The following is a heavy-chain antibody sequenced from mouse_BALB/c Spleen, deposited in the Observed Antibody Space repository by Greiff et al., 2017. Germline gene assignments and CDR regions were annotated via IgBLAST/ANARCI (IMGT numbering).Heavy chain of an antibody. D-gene: IGHD2-4*01. CDR2: IDPANGNT. Sequence: EVQLQQSGAELVKPGASVKLSCTASGFNIKDTYMHWVKQRPEQGLEWIGRIDPANGNTKYDPKFQGKATITADTSSNTAYLQLSSLTSEDTAVYYCARDGYYDYVDAMDDWGQGTSVTVSS. V-gene: IGHV14-3*02. J-gene: IGHJ4*01. CDR1: GFNIKDTY. CDR3: ARDGYYDYVDAMDD.